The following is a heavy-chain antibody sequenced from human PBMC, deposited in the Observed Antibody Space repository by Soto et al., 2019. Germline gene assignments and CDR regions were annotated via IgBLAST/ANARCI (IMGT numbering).Heavy chain of an antibody. D-gene: IGHD2-2*02. CDR2: IYYSGST. CDR3: ARRSSGSIVVVPAAIRPGYDY. Sequence: SETLSLTCTVSGGSISSSSYYWGWIRQPPGKGLEWIGSIYYSGSTYYNPSLKSRVTISVDTSKNQFSLKLSSVTAADTAVYYCARRSSGSIVVVPAAIRPGYDYWGQGTLVPVSS. CDR1: GGSISSSSYY. V-gene: IGHV4-39*01. J-gene: IGHJ4*02.